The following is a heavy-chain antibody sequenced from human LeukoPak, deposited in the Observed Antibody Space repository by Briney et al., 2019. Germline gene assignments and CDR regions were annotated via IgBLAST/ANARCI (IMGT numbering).Heavy chain of an antibody. Sequence: PSETLSLTCTVSGGSISSNNYYWAWIRQPPGKGLEWIETIHYSGTTYYNPSLKSRVTISVDTSKNQFSLKLSSVTAADTAVYYCARVYGSSWYADYWGQGTLVTVSS. CDR1: GGSISSNNYY. J-gene: IGHJ4*02. D-gene: IGHD6-13*01. CDR2: IHYSGTT. CDR3: ARVYGSSWYADY. V-gene: IGHV4-39*07.